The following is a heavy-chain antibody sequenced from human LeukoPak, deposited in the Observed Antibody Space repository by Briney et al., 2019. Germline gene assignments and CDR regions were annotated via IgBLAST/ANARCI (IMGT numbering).Heavy chain of an antibody. Sequence: GWSMRLSCAASGFTFSSYTMNWVRQAPGKGLEWVSCISSSSSYINYTDSAKGRFTISRDNAKNSLYLLMNSLRAEDTAVYYCARENVYSSSPFDYWGQGTLVTVSS. CDR2: ISSSSSYI. CDR1: GFTFSSYT. V-gene: IGHV3-21*01. D-gene: IGHD6-6*01. CDR3: ARENVYSSSPFDY. J-gene: IGHJ4*02.